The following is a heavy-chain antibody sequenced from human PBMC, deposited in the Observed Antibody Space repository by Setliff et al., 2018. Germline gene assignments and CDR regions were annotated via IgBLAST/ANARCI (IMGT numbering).Heavy chain of an antibody. D-gene: IGHD3-3*01. CDR2: INPSGGST. CDR3: AREEKIFGVVIIGY. Sequence: ASVKVSCNASGYTCTSYNMHWVRQAPRQGLEWMGIINPSGGSTSYAQKFQGRVTMTRDTSTSTVYMELSSLRSEDTAVYYCAREEKIFGVVIIGYWGQGTLVTVSS. V-gene: IGHV1-46*01. J-gene: IGHJ4*02. CDR1: GYTCTSYN.